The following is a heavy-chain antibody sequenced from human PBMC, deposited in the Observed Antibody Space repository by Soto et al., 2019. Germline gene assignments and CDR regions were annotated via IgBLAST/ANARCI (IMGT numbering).Heavy chain of an antibody. Sequence: GGSLRLSCAASGFTFSSYWMHWVRQAPGKGLVWVSRINSDGSSTSYADSVKGRFTISRDNAKNTLYLQMNSLRAEDTAVYYCERVFFSGGSCYXFDYWGQGTLVTVPS. CDR2: INSDGSST. J-gene: IGHJ4*02. D-gene: IGHD2-15*01. V-gene: IGHV3-74*01. CDR1: GFTFSSYW. CDR3: ERVFFSGGSCYXFDY.